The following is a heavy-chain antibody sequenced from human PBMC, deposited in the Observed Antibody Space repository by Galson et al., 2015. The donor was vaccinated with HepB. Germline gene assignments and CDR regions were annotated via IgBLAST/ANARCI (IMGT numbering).Heavy chain of an antibody. CDR2: IKSKTDGGTT. V-gene: IGHV3-15*01. Sequence: SLRLSCAASGFIFSNAWMSWVRQAPGKGLEWVGRIKSKTDGGTTDYAAPVKGRFTISRDDSKNTLYLQMNSLKTEDTAVYYCTTLYGDYEHPHGARLYYFDYWGQGTLVTVSS. D-gene: IGHD4-17*01. CDR1: GFIFSNAW. CDR3: TTLYGDYEHPHGARLYYFDY. J-gene: IGHJ4*02.